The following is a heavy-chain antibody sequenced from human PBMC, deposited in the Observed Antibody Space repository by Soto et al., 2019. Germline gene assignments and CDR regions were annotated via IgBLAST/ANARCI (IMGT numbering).Heavy chain of an antibody. Sequence: GGSLRLSCAAFGFTFFAYAMTWVRQAPGKGLEWVSTISGSGGYTYYADSVKGRFTISRDSSKNTLYLQIHSLRAEDTAIYYCAKNSPPPFPSMDVWGQGTTVSVSS. D-gene: IGHD1-26*01. CDR2: ISGSGGYT. V-gene: IGHV3-23*01. CDR1: GFTFFAYA. J-gene: IGHJ6*02. CDR3: AKNSPPPFPSMDV.